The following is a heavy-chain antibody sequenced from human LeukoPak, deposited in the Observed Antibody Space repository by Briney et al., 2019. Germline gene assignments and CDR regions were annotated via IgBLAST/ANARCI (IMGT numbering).Heavy chain of an antibody. CDR3: AREGGLRYFDTANWFDP. D-gene: IGHD3-9*01. CDR1: GGTFSSYA. J-gene: IGHJ5*02. CDR2: IIPIFGTA. Sequence: ASVKVSCKASGGTFSSYAISWVRQAPGQGLEWMGGIIPIFGTANYAQKFQGRVTITADESTSTAYMELSSLRSEDTAVNYCAREGGLRYFDTANWFDPWGQGTLVTVSS. V-gene: IGHV1-69*13.